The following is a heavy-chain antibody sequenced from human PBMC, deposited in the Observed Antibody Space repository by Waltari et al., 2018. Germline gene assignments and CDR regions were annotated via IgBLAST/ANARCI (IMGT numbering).Heavy chain of an antibody. V-gene: IGHV3-23*04. Sequence: EVQLVESGGGLVQPGGSLRLSCAASGFTFSSYAMSWVRQAPGQGLEWVSAISGSGGSTYYADSVKGRFTISRDNSKNTLYLQMNSLRAEDTAVYYCAKDPEERYFDWLLDNWFDPWGQGTLVTVSS. D-gene: IGHD3-9*01. CDR3: AKDPEERYFDWLLDNWFDP. CDR2: ISGSGGST. J-gene: IGHJ5*02. CDR1: GFTFSSYA.